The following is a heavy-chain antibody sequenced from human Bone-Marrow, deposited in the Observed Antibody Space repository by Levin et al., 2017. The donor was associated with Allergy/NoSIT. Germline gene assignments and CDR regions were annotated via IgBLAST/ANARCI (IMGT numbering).Heavy chain of an antibody. CDR3: AREDGSTFDY. Sequence: PSETLSLTCTVSGGSISSGGHHWSWIHQHPGKGLEWIGYIYNSGSTYYNPSLKSRVMISVDTSKNQFSLKVSSVTAADTAGYYCAREDGSTFDYWGQGALVTVSS. J-gene: IGHJ4*02. CDR1: GGSISSGGHH. CDR2: IYNSGST. V-gene: IGHV4-31*03. D-gene: IGHD2-2*03.